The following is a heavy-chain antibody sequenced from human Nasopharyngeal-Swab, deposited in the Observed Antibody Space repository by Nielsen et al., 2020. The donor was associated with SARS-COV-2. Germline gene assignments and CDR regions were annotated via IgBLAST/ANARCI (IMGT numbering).Heavy chain of an antibody. V-gene: IGHV7-4-1*02. CDR2: INTNTGNP. J-gene: IGHJ4*02. CDR3: AIGGGRYVGAPYYFDY. D-gene: IGHD6-19*01. Sequence: ASVKVSCKASGYTFTSYAMNWVRQAPGQGLEWMGWINTNTGNPTYAQGFAGRFVFSLDTSVSTAYLQISSLKAEDTAVYYCAIGGGRYVGAPYYFDYWGQGTLVTVSS. CDR1: GYTFTSYA.